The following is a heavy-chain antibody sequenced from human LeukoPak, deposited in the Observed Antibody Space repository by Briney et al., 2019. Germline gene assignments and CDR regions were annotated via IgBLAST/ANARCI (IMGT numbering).Heavy chain of an antibody. CDR3: TRHGTSWDEYFHH. CDR2: IYYSGST. J-gene: IGHJ1*01. CDR1: GGSINSDTSY. Sequence: SETLSLTXAVSGGSINSDTSYWGWVRQPPEKGLEWIGSIYYSGSTYYNPSLQSRVTISVDTSKNQFSLNLGSVTAADTAIYYCTRHGTSWDEYFHHWGQGTLVTVSS. V-gene: IGHV4-39*01. D-gene: IGHD1-26*01.